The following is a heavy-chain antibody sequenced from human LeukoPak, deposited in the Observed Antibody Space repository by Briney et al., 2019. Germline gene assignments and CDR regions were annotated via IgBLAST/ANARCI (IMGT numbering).Heavy chain of an antibody. CDR1: GGSISSYY. J-gene: IGHJ4*02. V-gene: IGHV4-59*08. D-gene: IGHD6-13*01. Sequence: SETLSLTCTVSGGSISSYYWSWIRQPPGKGLEWIGYIYYSGSSYYNPSLKSRVTISVDTSKNQFSLKLSSVTAADTAVYYCARLDPGYSSSWYSEYYFDYWGQGTLVTVSS. CDR2: IYYSGSS. CDR3: ARLDPGYSSSWYSEYYFDY.